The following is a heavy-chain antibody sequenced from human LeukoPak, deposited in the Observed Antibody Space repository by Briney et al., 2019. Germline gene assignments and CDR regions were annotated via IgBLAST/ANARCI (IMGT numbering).Heavy chain of an antibody. CDR2: IIPIFGTA. CDR1: GGTFSSYA. V-gene: IGHV1-69*05. J-gene: IGHJ4*02. D-gene: IGHD3-10*01. CDR3: ASRSFSGGSGSYNIRDY. Sequence: SVKVSCKASGGTFSSYAISWVRQAPGQGLEWMGRIIPIFGTANYAQKFQGRVTITTDESTSTAYMEPSSLRSEDTAVYYCASRSFSGGSGSYNIRDYWGQGTLVTVSS.